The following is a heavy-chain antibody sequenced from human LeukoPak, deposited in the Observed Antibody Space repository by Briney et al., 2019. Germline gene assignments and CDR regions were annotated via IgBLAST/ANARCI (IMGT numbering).Heavy chain of an antibody. CDR3: ARAVEGYYFDY. CDR1: GGTFSSYA. Sequence: SVKVSCKASGGTFSSYAISWVRQAPGQGLEWMGRIIPILGIANYAQKFQGRVTITADKSTSTAYMELSSLRPEDTAVYYCARAVEGYYFDYWGQGTLVTVSS. CDR2: IIPILGIA. J-gene: IGHJ4*02. V-gene: IGHV1-69*04. D-gene: IGHD6-19*01.